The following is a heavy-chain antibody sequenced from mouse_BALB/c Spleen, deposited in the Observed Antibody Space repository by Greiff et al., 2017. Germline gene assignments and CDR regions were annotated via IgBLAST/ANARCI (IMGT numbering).Heavy chain of an antibody. CDR2: ISSGSSTI. CDR1: GFTFSSFG. Sequence: DVMLVESGGGLVQPGGSRKLSCAASGFTFSSFGMHWVRQAPEKGLEWVAYISSGSSTIYYADTVKGRFTISRDNPKNTLFLQMTSLRSEDTAMYYCAREDYGSSPFAYWGQGTLVTVSA. CDR3: AREDYGSSPFAY. D-gene: IGHD1-1*01. J-gene: IGHJ3*01. V-gene: IGHV5-17*02.